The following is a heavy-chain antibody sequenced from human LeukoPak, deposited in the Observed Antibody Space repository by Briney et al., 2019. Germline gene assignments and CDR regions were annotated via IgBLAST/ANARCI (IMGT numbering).Heavy chain of an antibody. D-gene: IGHD6-19*01. CDR2: IYYSGST. J-gene: IGHJ4*02. Sequence: SETLSLTCTVSGSSISSYYWSWIRQPPGKGLEWIGYIYYSGSTNYNPSLKSRVTISVDTSKNQFSLKLRSVTAADTAVYYCARRGWYNSGWYYLDYWGQGTLVTVSS. V-gene: IGHV4-59*01. CDR1: GSSISSYY. CDR3: ARRGWYNSGWYYLDY.